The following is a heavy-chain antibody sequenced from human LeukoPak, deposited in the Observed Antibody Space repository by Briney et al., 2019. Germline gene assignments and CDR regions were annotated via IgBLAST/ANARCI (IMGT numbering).Heavy chain of an antibody. CDR3: ARGHTYYDILTGYKLIDY. D-gene: IGHD3-9*01. CDR1: GFTFSSYW. CDR2: IKQDGSEK. V-gene: IGHV3-7*01. Sequence: GGPLRLSCAASGFTFSSYWMSWVRQAPGKGLEWVANIKQDGSEKYYVDSVKGRFTISRDNAKNSLYLQMNSLRAEDTAVYYCARGHTYYDILTGYKLIDYWGQGTLVTVSS. J-gene: IGHJ4*02.